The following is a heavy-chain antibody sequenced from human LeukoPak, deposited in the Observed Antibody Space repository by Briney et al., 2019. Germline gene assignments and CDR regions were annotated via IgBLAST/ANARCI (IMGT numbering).Heavy chain of an antibody. D-gene: IGHD6-19*01. CDR1: GYTFTSYY. CDR2: IIPIFGTA. CDR3: ARDPLYSSGWYANHFDY. V-gene: IGHV1-69*13. J-gene: IGHJ4*02. Sequence: ASVKVSCKASGYTFTSYYMHWVRQAPGQGLEWMGGIIPIFGTANYAQKFQGRVTITADESTSTAYMELSSLRSEDTAVYYCARDPLYSSGWYANHFDYWGQGTLVTVSS.